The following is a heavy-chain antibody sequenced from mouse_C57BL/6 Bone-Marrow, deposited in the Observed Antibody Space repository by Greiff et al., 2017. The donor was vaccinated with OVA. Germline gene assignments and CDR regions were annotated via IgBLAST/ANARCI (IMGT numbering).Heavy chain of an antibody. D-gene: IGHD1-1*01. CDR3: ARGDYGSPLAMDY. V-gene: IGHV1-75*01. J-gene: IGHJ4*01. CDR1: GYTFTDYY. Sequence: VQLQQSGPELVKPGASVKISCKASGYTFTDYYINWVKQRPGQGLEWIGWICPGSGSTYYNEKLKGKATLTGDKSSSTAYMLLSSLTSEDSAVSFCARGDYGSPLAMDYWGQGTSVTVSS. CDR2: ICPGSGST.